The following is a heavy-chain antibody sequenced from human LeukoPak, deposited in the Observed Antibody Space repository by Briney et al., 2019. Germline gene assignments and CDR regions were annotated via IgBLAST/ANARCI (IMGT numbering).Heavy chain of an antibody. CDR3: AKDINYDILTGYFYY. V-gene: IGHV3-7*03. D-gene: IGHD3-9*01. CDR2: IKQDGSEK. CDR1: GFTFSSYW. J-gene: IGHJ4*02. Sequence: GGSLRLSCAASGFTFSSYWMSWVRQAPGKGLEWVANIKQDGSEKYYVDSVKGRFTISRDNAKNSLYLQMNSLRAEDTALYYCAKDINYDILTGYFYYWGQGTLVTVSS.